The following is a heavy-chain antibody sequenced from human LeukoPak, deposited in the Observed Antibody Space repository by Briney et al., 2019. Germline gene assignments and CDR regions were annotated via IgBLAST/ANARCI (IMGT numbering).Heavy chain of an antibody. D-gene: IGHD3-10*01. Sequence: ASVKVSCKASGYTFTSYAMHWVRQAPGQRLEWMGWINAGNGNTKYSQKFQGRVTITRDTSASTAYMELSSLTSEDTAVYYCARGQLWFGEFHFDYWGQGTLVTVSS. CDR1: GYTFTSYA. V-gene: IGHV1-3*01. CDR3: ARGQLWFGEFHFDY. J-gene: IGHJ4*02. CDR2: INAGNGNT.